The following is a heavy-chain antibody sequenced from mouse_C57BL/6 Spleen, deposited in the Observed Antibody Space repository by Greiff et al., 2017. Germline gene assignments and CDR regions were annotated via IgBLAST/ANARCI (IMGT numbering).Heavy chain of an antibody. Sequence: QVQLQQPGAELVRPGSSVKLSCKASGYTFTSYWMHWVKQRPIQGLEWIGNIDPSDSETHYNQKFKDKATLTVDKSSRTAYMQLSSLTSEDSAVYYCVKSHYSNSYPNYSAMGSTGDGKSDTVSS. V-gene: IGHV1-52*01. D-gene: IGHD2-5*01. J-gene: IGHJ4*01. CDR3: VKSHYSNSYPNYSAMGS. CDR2: IDPSDSET. CDR1: GYTFTSYW.